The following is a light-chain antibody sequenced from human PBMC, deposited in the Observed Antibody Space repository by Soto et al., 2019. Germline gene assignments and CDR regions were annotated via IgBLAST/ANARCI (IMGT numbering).Light chain of an antibody. Sequence: EIVLTQSPGTLSLSPGERATLSCRASQSVGRDYLGWYQQKPGQALRLLIFAASKRSAGIPERFSGRGSGSDFTLTSSRIEPEDFAGDFSKQYGTSPWTVGQGTKVETK. J-gene: IGKJ1*01. V-gene: IGKV3-20*01. CDR3: KQYGTSPWT. CDR1: QSVGRDY. CDR2: AAS.